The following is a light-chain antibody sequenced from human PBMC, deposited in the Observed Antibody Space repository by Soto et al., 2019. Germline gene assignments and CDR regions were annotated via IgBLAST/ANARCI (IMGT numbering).Light chain of an antibody. CDR2: ETS. J-gene: IGLJ1*01. CDR3: SSYTSSSAPFYV. CDR1: SSDVGGYNY. Sequence: QSALTQPASVSGSPGQSITISCTGTSSDVGGYNYVSWYQQHPGKAPKLMIYETSNRPSGVSNRFSGSKSGNTASLTISGLQAEDEADYYCSSYTSSSAPFYVFGTGTKLPVL. V-gene: IGLV2-14*01.